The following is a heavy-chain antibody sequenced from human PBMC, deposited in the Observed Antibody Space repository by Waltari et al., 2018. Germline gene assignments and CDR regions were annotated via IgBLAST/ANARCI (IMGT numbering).Heavy chain of an antibody. V-gene: IGHV3-30-3*01. CDR1: GFTFSSYA. CDR3: ARGQRRWLQTLDY. Sequence: QVQLVESGGGVVQPGRSLRLSCAASGFTFSSYAMHWVRQAPGKGLEWVAVISYDGSNKYYADSVKGRFTISRDNSKNTLYLQMNSLRAEDTAVYYCARGQRRWLQTLDYWGQGTLVTVSS. D-gene: IGHD5-12*01. CDR2: ISYDGSNK. J-gene: IGHJ4*02.